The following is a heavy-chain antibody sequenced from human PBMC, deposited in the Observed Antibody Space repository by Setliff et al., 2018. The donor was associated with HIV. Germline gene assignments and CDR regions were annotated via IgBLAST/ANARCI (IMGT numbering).Heavy chain of an antibody. D-gene: IGHD4-17*01. CDR3: STFYGPGL. J-gene: IGHJ2*01. Sequence: GGSLRLSCGASGFTFSGSPMHWVRQASGKGLEWLGRIKTRADNYATAYAASVKGRFTISRDDSKNTAYLQMNSLKTEDTAVYYCSTFYGPGLWGRGTLVTVSS. V-gene: IGHV3-73*01. CDR2: IKTRADNYAT. CDR1: GFTFSGSP.